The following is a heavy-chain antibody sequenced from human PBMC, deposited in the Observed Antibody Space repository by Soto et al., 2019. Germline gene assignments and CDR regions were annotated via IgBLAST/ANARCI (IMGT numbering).Heavy chain of an antibody. CDR3: ANRGY. CDR1: GFTVSSDF. J-gene: IGHJ4*02. V-gene: IGHV3-66*01. Sequence: PGGSLRLSCAASGFTVSSDFMTWVRQTPGKGLEWVSIIYSGNDVYYAASVKGRFTISRDSSRNTLSLQMNSLRAEDTALYYCANRGYWGQGTLVTV. CDR2: IYSGNDV.